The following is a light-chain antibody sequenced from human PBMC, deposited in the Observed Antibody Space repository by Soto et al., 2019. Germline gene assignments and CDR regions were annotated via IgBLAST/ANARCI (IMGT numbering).Light chain of an antibody. CDR2: GAS. Sequence: TVMTQSLATMSVSSGERATXSCRASQSVSNNYLAWYQQKPFQPPRLLIYGASNRAPGIPDRFSGRGSGTDFTLTISRLEPEDFAVYYCQQYFSSGTLGQGTKVDIK. V-gene: IGKV3-20*01. CDR1: QSVSNNY. J-gene: IGKJ1*01. CDR3: QQYFSSGT.